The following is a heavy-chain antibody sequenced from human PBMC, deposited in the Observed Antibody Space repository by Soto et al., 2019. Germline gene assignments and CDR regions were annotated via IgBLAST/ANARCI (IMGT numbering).Heavy chain of an antibody. CDR3: ASAIVVVASATRGLDAFDI. Sequence: QVQLVQSGAEVKKPGSSVKVSCKASGGTFSSYAISWVRQAPGQGLEWMGGIIAIFGTANYAEKFQGSVTITPDKSTSTAYMELSSLRSEDTAVYYCASAIVVVASATRGLDAFDIWGQGTMVTVSS. CDR1: GGTFSSYA. CDR2: IIAIFGTA. V-gene: IGHV1-69*06. D-gene: IGHD2-15*01. J-gene: IGHJ3*02.